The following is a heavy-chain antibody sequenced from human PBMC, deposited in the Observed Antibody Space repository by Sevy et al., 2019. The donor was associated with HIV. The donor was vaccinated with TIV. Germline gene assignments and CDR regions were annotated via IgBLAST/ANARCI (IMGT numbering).Heavy chain of an antibody. CDR3: ARDTAMVLFDY. J-gene: IGHJ4*02. D-gene: IGHD5-18*01. CDR2: IIPIFGTA. Sequence: ASVKVSCKASGGTFSSYAISWVRQAPGQGLEWMGGIIPIFGTANYAQKFQGRVTITAYESTSTAYMELSSLRSEDTAVYYCARDTAMVLFDYWGQGTLVTVSS. CDR1: GGTFSSYA. V-gene: IGHV1-69*13.